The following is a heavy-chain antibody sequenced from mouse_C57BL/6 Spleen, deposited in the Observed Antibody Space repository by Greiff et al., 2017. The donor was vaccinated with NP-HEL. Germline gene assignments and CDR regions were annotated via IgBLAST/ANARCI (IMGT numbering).Heavy chain of an antibody. CDR2: IYPGDGDT. CDR3: ARSELGRGAMDY. Sequence: QVQLQQSGPELVKPGASVKISCKASGYAFSSSWMNWVKQRPGKGLEWIGRIYPGDGDTNYNGKFKGKATLTADKSSSTAYMQLSSLTSEDSAVYFCARSELGRGAMDYWGQGTSVTVSS. J-gene: IGHJ4*01. CDR1: GYAFSSSW. V-gene: IGHV1-82*01. D-gene: IGHD4-1*01.